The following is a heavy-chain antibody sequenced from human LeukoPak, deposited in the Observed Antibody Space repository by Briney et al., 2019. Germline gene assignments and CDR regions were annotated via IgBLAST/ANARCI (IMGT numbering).Heavy chain of an antibody. V-gene: IGHV3-7*01. J-gene: IGHJ4*02. Sequence: TGGSLRLSCAASGFTFSGYWMSWVRQAPGKGLEWVANINLDGSVIHYVDSAKGRFTISRDSAKNSLYLQMNYLRAEDTALYYCATSDDSSGSDWGQGTLVTVSS. CDR1: GFTFSGYW. CDR2: INLDGSVI. CDR3: ATSDDSSGSD. D-gene: IGHD3-22*01.